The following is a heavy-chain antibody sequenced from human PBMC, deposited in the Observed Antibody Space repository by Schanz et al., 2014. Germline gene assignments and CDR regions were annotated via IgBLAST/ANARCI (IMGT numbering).Heavy chain of an antibody. CDR2: ISSTSTYL. V-gene: IGHV3-21*04. CDR1: GFTFSSYT. J-gene: IGHJ4*02. D-gene: IGHD2-15*01. Sequence: VQLVESGGGVVQPGRSLRLSCAASGFTFSSYTMKWVRQAPGKGLEWVSSISSTSTYLYYADSVKGRFTISRDISRNTLYLQMNSLRAEDTAVYYCAKKDMPGPFESWGQGTLVTVSS. CDR3: AKKDMPGPFES.